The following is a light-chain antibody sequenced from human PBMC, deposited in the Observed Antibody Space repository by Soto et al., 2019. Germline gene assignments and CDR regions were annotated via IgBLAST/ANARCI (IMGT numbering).Light chain of an antibody. CDR3: ATWDDSLDVHV. V-gene: IGLV1-44*01. CDR2: GNN. CDR1: SSNIGINT. Sequence: QSVLTQPPSASGTPGQTIPISCSGGSSNIGINTVSWYEHLPGTAPRLLIYGNNQRPSGVPDRFSGSKSGTSASLAISGLQSEDEAHYYCATWDDSLDVHVFGTGTKLTVL. J-gene: IGLJ1*01.